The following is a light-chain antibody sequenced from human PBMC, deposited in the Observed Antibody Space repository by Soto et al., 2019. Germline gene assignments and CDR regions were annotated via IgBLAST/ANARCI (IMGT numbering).Light chain of an antibody. CDR3: RKYNTAPLT. CDR1: QSVSSW. CDR2: QAS. J-gene: IGKJ5*01. V-gene: IGKV1-5*03. Sequence: DSQMVHSPSTLSASLGDSVSVTWRACQSVSSWLAGYNQKPGKAPKLLLYQASCLETGVPPEFSGSRSRTEFTLTISSLQADDVVTDYCRKYNTAPLTFGRGTRLEIK.